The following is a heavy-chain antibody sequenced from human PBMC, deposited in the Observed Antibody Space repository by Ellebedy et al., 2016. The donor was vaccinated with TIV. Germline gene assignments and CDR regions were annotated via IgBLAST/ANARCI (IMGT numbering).Heavy chain of an antibody. J-gene: IGHJ6*03. D-gene: IGHD3-10*01. CDR3: ARVRGGKGRVVSHYMDV. V-gene: IGHV3-9*01. CDR2: ISWNSGSI. CDR1: GFTFDDYA. Sequence: GGSLRLXXAASGFTFDDYAMHWVRQAPGKGLEWVSGISWNSGSIGYADSVKGRFTISRDNAKNSLYLQMNSLRAEDTALYYCARVRGGKGRVVSHYMDVWGQGTTVTVSS.